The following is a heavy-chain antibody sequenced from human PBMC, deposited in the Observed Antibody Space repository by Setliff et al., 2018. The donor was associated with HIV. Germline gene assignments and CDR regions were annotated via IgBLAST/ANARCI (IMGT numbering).Heavy chain of an antibody. CDR1: GGTFSSYA. D-gene: IGHD5-12*01. CDR2: IIPIFGTA. CDR3: ARGPLYGYDRGYFDY. Sequence: SVKVSCKPSGGTFSSYAISWVRQAPGQGLEWMGGIIPIFGTANYAQKFQGRVTITTDELMTTAYMELSNLRSEDTALYYCARGPLYGYDRGYFDYWGQGTLVTVSS. V-gene: IGHV1-69*05. J-gene: IGHJ4*02.